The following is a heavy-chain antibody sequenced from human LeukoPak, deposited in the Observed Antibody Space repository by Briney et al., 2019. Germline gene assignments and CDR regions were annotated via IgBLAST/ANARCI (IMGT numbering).Heavy chain of an antibody. D-gene: IGHD3-22*01. CDR1: GFTFSSYS. CDR2: ISSSSSYI. J-gene: IGHJ4*02. V-gene: IGHV3-21*01. CDR3: AKDYYYDSSGYSFDY. Sequence: GGSLRLSCAASGFTFSSYSMNWVRQAPGKGLEWVSSISSSSSYIYYADSVKGRFTISRDNAKNSLYLQMNSLRAEDTAVYYCAKDYYYDSSGYSFDYWGQGTLVTVSS.